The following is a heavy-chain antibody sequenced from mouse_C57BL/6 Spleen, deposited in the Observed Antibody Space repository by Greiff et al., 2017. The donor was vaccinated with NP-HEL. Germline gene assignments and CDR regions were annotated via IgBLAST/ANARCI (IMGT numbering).Heavy chain of an antibody. Sequence: VKLMESGAELVRPGASVTLSCKASGYTFTDYEMHWVKQTPVHGLEWIGAIDPETGGTAYNQKFKGKAILTADKSSSTAYMELRSLTSEDSAVYYCTRGGTAGAMDYWGQGTSVTVSS. V-gene: IGHV1-15*01. CDR3: TRGGTAGAMDY. CDR1: GYTFTDYE. D-gene: IGHD1-2*01. J-gene: IGHJ4*01. CDR2: IDPETGGT.